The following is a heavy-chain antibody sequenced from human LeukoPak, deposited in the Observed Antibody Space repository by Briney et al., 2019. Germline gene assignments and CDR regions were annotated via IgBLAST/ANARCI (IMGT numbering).Heavy chain of an antibody. Sequence: GGSLRLSCAASGFTFSSYTMNWVRQAPGKGLEWVSSITSGSSYIYYADSLKGRFTISRDNANNSLCLQMNSLRAEDTAVYYWARGEKSSGWYFFDYGGQGPLVTVSS. CDR2: ITSGSSYI. V-gene: IGHV3-21*01. J-gene: IGHJ4*02. CDR3: ARGEKSSGWYFFDY. CDR1: GFTFSSYT. D-gene: IGHD6-19*01.